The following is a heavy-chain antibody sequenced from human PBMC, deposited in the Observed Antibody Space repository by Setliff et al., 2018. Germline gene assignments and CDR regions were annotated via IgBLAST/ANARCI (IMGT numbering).Heavy chain of an antibody. Sequence: LSLTCAVSGGSISSGNWWSWVRQPPGKGLEWIGEIYHSGSTNYNPSLKSRVTISVDKSKNQFPLNLNSVTAADTAIYYCTRNGAYALDYWGQGTLVTVSS. CDR2: IYHSGST. CDR3: TRNGAYALDY. D-gene: IGHD2-8*01. J-gene: IGHJ4*02. CDR1: GGSISSGNW. V-gene: IGHV4-4*02.